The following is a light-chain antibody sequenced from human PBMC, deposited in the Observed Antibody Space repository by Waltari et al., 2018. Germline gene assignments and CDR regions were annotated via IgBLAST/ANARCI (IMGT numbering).Light chain of an antibody. CDR1: SSDVGDFNS. CDR3: SSFTTSSTLL. CDR2: SVS. J-gene: IGLJ2*01. Sequence: QSALTQPASVSAPPGESITISCTATSSDVGDFNSVPWYQQHPGKAPKFMIYSVSNRPSGVSHRFSGSKSGNTASLTISGLQAEDEAVYYCSSFTTSSTLLFGGGTKLTVL. V-gene: IGLV2-14*03.